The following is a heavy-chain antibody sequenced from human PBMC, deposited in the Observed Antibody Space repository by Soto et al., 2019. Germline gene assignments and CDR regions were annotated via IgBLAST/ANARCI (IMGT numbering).Heavy chain of an antibody. CDR2: INSDGSST. CDR3: ASPLSTAAYCGGDCYFPRGFDY. D-gene: IGHD2-21*02. Sequence: GGSLRLSCAASGFTFSSYWMHWVRQAPGKGLVWVSRINSDGSSTSYADSVKGRFTISRDNAKNTLYLQMSSLRAEDTAVYYCASPLSTAAYCGGDCYFPRGFDYWGQGTLVTVSS. V-gene: IGHV3-74*01. CDR1: GFTFSSYW. J-gene: IGHJ4*02.